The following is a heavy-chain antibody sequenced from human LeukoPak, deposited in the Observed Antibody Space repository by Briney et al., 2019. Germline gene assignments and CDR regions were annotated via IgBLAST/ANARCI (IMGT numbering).Heavy chain of an antibody. V-gene: IGHV3-30*18. Sequence: GGSLRLSCAASGFTFSSYGMHWVRQAPGKGLEWVAVISYDGSNKYYADSVKGRFTTSRDNYKNTLYLQMNSLRAEDTAVYYCAKESGWFGDYYYGMDVWGQGTTVTVSS. CDR3: AKESGWFGDYYYGMDV. CDR1: GFTFSSYG. D-gene: IGHD3-10*01. J-gene: IGHJ6*02. CDR2: ISYDGSNK.